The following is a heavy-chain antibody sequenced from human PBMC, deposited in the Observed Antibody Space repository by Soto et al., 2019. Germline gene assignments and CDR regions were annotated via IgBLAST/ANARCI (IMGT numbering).Heavy chain of an antibody. J-gene: IGHJ4*02. CDR2: IWYDGSNK. Sequence: QVQLVESGGGVVQPGRSLRLSCAASGFTFSSYGMHWVRQAPGKGLEWVAVIWYDGSNKYYADSVKGRCTISRDNSKNTLYLQMNSLRAEDTAVYYCARDRSDTYYDFWSGYSGSPRGWPVDYWGQGTLVTVSS. CDR1: GFTFSSYG. D-gene: IGHD3-3*01. V-gene: IGHV3-33*01. CDR3: ARDRSDTYYDFWSGYSGSPRGWPVDY.